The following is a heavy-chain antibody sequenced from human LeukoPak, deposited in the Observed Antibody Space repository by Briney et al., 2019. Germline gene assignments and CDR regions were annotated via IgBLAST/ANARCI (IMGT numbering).Heavy chain of an antibody. CDR1: GFTFSSYS. Sequence: GGSLRLSCAASGFTFSSYSMNWVRQAPGKGLEWVSSISSSSSYIYYADSVKGRFTISRDNAKNSLYLQMNSLRAEDTAVYYCASTGGIAAAGGYWGQGTLVTVSS. CDR3: ASTGGIAAAGGY. CDR2: ISSSSSYI. V-gene: IGHV3-21*01. D-gene: IGHD6-13*01. J-gene: IGHJ4*02.